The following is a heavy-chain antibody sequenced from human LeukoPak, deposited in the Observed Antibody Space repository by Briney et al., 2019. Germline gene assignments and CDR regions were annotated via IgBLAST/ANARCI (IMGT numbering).Heavy chain of an antibody. J-gene: IGHJ4*02. CDR2: INHSGST. Sequence: RASETLSLTCAVYGGSFSGYYWSWIRQPPGKGLEWIGEINHSGSTNYNPSLKSRVTISVDTSKNQFSLKLSSVTAADTAVYYCAVTYYDFWSGSGLSPHWGQGTLVTVSS. CDR3: AVTYYDFWSGSGLSPH. CDR1: GGSFSGYY. D-gene: IGHD3-3*01. V-gene: IGHV4-34*01.